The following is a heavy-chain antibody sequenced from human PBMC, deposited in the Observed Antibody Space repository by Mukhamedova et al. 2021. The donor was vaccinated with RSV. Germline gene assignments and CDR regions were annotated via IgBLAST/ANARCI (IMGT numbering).Heavy chain of an antibody. D-gene: IGHD3-22*01. J-gene: IGHJ3*02. CDR3: AKGRISYYDSSGYYSGDAFDI. CDR2: GGGSST. V-gene: IGHV3-23*03. Sequence: GGGSSTYYGDFVKGRFTISRDKSKNTLYLQMSSLRAEDTAVYYCAKGRISYYDSSGYYSGDAFDIWGQGTVVTVSS.